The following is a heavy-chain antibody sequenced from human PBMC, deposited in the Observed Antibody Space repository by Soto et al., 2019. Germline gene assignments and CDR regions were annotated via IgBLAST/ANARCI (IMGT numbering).Heavy chain of an antibody. CDR1: GGVITSGDNY. CDR3: VRVPHGPGGFNWFDT. CDR2: MYRSGPT. J-gene: IGHJ5*02. V-gene: IGHV4-30-4*01. Sequence: SETLSLTCSVSGGVITSGDNYWRWVRQSPERGLEWIGYMYRSGPTNYTPSLKSRLTISLDTSKNEFFLRLTSVTAADTAVYYCVRVPHGPGGFNWFDTWGPGILVTVSS. D-gene: IGHD3-10*01.